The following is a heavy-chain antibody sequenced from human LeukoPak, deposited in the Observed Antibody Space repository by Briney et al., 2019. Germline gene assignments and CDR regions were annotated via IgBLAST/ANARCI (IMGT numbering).Heavy chain of an antibody. CDR1: GYTFTSYD. J-gene: IGHJ4*02. Sequence: ASVKVSCKASGYTFTSYDINWVRQATGQGLEWMGGIIPIFGTANYAQKFQGRVTITTDESTSTAYMELSSLRSEDTAVYYCARWSAVAGWDYWGQGTLVTVSS. CDR2: IIPIFGTA. CDR3: ARWSAVAGWDY. D-gene: IGHD6-19*01. V-gene: IGHV1-69*05.